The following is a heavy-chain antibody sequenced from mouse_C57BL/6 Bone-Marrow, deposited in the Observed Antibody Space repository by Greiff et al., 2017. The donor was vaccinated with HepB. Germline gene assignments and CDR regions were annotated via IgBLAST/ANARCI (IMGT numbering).Heavy chain of an antibody. CDR2: INPSTGGT. J-gene: IGHJ4*01. V-gene: IGHV1-42*01. CDR1: GYSFTGYY. D-gene: IGHD2-1*01. CDR3: ATEIYYGNYNYAMDY. Sequence: VQLQQSGPELVKPGASVKISCKASGYSFTGYYMNWVKQSPEKSLEWIGEINPSTGGTTYNQKFKAKATLTVDKSSSTAYMQLKSLTSEDSAVYYCATEIYYGNYNYAMDYWGQGTSVTVSS.